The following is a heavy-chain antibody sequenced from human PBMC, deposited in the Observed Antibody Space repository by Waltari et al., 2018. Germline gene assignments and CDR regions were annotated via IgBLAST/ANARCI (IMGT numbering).Heavy chain of an antibody. CDR1: GFTFSMHG. D-gene: IGHD1-26*01. V-gene: IGHV3-48*02. CDR2: ISSRSCSI. Sequence: EVQLVESGGGLVHPGGSLRLSCAASGFTFSMHGMNWVRQAPGKGLEWLSYISSRSCSIYYADSVKGRFTISRDNAKNSLYLQMNSLRDEDTAVYYCARAREMGDYWGQGTLVNVSS. J-gene: IGHJ4*02. CDR3: ARAREMGDY.